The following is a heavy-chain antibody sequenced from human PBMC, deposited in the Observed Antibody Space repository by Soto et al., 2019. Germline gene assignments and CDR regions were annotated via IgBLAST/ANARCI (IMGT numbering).Heavy chain of an antibody. J-gene: IGHJ4*02. CDR1: RDSVSSTSAA. D-gene: IGHD6-19*01. CDR2: TCYRSKWYS. Sequence: SHTLSLTCAISRDSVSSTSAAWSLIRQSPSRGLEWLGRTCYRSKWYSDYAVSVKSRITINPDTSKNQFSLQLNSVTPEDTAVYYCARGSYYSGWVWGQGTLVTVSS. CDR3: ARGSYYSGWV. V-gene: IGHV6-1*01.